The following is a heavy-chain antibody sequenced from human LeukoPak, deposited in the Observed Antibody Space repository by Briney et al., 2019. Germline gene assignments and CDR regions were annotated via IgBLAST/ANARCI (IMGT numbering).Heavy chain of an antibody. J-gene: IGHJ4*02. CDR3: ARDRLGVEMSTINRFDY. D-gene: IGHD5-24*01. CDR2: ISTGSSYI. V-gene: IGHV3-21*01. Sequence: AGGSLRLSCAASGFTFSSYTMNWVRQAPGKGLEWVSSISTGSSYIYYANSVKARFTISRDNAKNSLYLQMNSLRAEDTAVYYCARDRLGVEMSTINRFDYWGQGTLVAVSS. CDR1: GFTFSSYT.